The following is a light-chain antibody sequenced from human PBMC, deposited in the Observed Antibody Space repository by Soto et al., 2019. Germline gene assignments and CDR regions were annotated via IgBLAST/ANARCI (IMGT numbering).Light chain of an antibody. J-gene: IGKJ1*01. Sequence: IQVAQSPPSLSASVGDTVTITCRASQDIRNDLGWYQQKPGRAPKLLIYGASNLQSGVPSRFSGSVSGTDFTLTISSLQPEDFATYYCLQDYNFPQTFGQETKVEIK. CDR2: GAS. CDR1: QDIRND. CDR3: LQDYNFPQT. V-gene: IGKV1-6*01.